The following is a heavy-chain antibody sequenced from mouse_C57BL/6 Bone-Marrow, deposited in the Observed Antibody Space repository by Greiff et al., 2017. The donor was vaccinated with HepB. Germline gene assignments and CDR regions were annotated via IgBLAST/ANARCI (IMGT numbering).Heavy chain of an antibody. V-gene: IGHV2-6*03. Sequence: VKLQESGPGLVAPSQSLSITCTVSGFSLTSYGVPWVRQPPGKGLEWLVVILSDGSTTYNSALKSRLSISKDNSKSQVFLKMNSLQTDDTAMYYCARDLLWDAMDYWGQGTSVTVSS. CDR2: ILSDGST. J-gene: IGHJ4*01. D-gene: IGHD2-1*01. CDR3: ARDLLWDAMDY. CDR1: GFSLTSYG.